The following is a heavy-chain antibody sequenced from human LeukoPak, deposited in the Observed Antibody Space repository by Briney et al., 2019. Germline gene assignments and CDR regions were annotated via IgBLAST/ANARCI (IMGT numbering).Heavy chain of an antibody. Sequence: SETLSLTCAVSGDSISTHYWSWIRQPPGKGLEWIGYISYRGSTNCNPSLKSRVTMSLDTSKNQFSLELTSVTAADTAVYYCARVFSTNYYDDRGWFDPWGQGTLVTVSS. V-gene: IGHV4-59*11. CDR1: GDSISTHY. D-gene: IGHD3-22*01. CDR3: ARVFSTNYYDDRGWFDP. J-gene: IGHJ5*02. CDR2: ISYRGST.